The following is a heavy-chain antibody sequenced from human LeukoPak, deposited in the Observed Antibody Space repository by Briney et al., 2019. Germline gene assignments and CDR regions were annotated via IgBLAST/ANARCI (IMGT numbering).Heavy chain of an antibody. J-gene: IGHJ6*02. D-gene: IGHD5-12*01. CDR2: IIPILGIA. CDR1: GGTFSSYA. CDR3: AGAVLSGYDSYRYYYYGMDV. Sequence: SVKVSCKASGGTFSSYAISWVRQAPGQGLEWMGRIIPILGIANYAQKFQGRVTITADTSTSTAYMELSSLRSEDTGVYYCAGAVLSGYDSYRYYYYGMDVWGQGTTVTVSS. V-gene: IGHV1-69*04.